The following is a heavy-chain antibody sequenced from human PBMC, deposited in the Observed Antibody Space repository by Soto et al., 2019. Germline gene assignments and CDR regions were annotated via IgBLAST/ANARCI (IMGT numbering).Heavy chain of an antibody. D-gene: IGHD2-21*02. Sequence: ASVKVSCKASGYTFTSYGISWVRQAPGQGLEWMGWISAYNGNTNYAQKPQGRVTMTTETSTSTAYMELRSLRSDDTAVYYCARGAFPDCGGDCPYLCWGQGTLVTVSS. CDR1: GYTFTSYG. CDR3: ARGAFPDCGGDCPYLC. CDR2: ISAYNGNT. V-gene: IGHV1-18*01. J-gene: IGHJ4*02.